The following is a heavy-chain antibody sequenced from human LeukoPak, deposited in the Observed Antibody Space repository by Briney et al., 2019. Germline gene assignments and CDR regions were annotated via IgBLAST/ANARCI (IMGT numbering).Heavy chain of an antibody. J-gene: IGHJ6*02. V-gene: IGHV3-66*01. Sequence: GGSLRLSCAASGFTVSSNYMSWVRQAPGKGLEWVSVIYSGGSTYYADSVEGRFTISRDNSKNTLYLQMNSLRAEDTAVYYCARDLRYFDWLLSHYYYYYGMDVWGQGTTVTVSS. CDR2: IYSGGST. D-gene: IGHD3-9*01. CDR3: ARDLRYFDWLLSHYYYYYGMDV. CDR1: GFTVSSNY.